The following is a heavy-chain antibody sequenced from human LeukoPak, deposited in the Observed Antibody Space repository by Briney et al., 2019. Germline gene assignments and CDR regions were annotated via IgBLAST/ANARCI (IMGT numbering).Heavy chain of an antibody. Sequence: SETLPLTCTVSGGSISSYYWSWIRQPPGKGLEWIGYIYYSGSTNYNPSLKSRVTISVDTSKNQFSLKLSSVTAADTAVYYCAGSRYYYDSSGSYYFDYWGQGTLVTVSS. V-gene: IGHV4-59*01. CDR2: IYYSGST. D-gene: IGHD3-22*01. J-gene: IGHJ4*02. CDR3: AGSRYYYDSSGSYYFDY. CDR1: GGSISSYY.